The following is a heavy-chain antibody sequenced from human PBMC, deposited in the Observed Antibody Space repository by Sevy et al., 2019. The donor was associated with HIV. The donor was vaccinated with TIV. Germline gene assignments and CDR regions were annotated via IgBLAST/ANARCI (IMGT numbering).Heavy chain of an antibody. CDR1: GFTFDDYT. V-gene: IGHV3-43*01. CDR2: ISWDGGST. D-gene: IGHD3-22*01. CDR3: AKGLEYYYDSSGYYYLESYFDY. Sequence: GGCLRLPCAASGFTFDDYTMHWVRQAPGKGLEWVSLISWDGGSTYYADSVKGRFTISRDNSKNSLYLQMNSLRTEDTALYYCAKGLEYYYDSSGYYYLESYFDYWGQGTLVTVSS. J-gene: IGHJ4*02.